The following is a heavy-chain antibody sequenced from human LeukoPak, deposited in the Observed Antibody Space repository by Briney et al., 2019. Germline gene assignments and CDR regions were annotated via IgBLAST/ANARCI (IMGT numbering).Heavy chain of an antibody. CDR3: ARHVSFGELAY. J-gene: IGHJ4*02. CDR1: GVSISSGYYY. Sequence: SETLSLTCTVSGVSISSGYYYWGWIRQPPGKGLEWIGSVYYSGSSYYNPSLKSRVSISVDTSKNQFSLKLSSVTAADTAVYYCARHVSFGELAYWGQGTLVTVSS. CDR2: VYYSGSS. V-gene: IGHV4-39*01. D-gene: IGHD3-10*01.